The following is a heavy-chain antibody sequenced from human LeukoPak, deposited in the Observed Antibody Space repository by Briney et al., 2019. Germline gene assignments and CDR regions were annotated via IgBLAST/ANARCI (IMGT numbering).Heavy chain of an antibody. CDR3: ATDPRHCSNSNSCYNY. CDR2: FNPENGKT. CDR1: GYTLRQIP. Sequence: ASVKVSCKVSGYTLRQIPMHWVRQAPGKGLEWMGGFNPENGKTFYVQKFKGRVSMTEDTSTDTAYMELSSLSSEDTAVYYCATDPRHCSNSNSCYNYWGQGTLVTVSS. J-gene: IGHJ4*02. V-gene: IGHV1-24*01. D-gene: IGHD2-2*02.